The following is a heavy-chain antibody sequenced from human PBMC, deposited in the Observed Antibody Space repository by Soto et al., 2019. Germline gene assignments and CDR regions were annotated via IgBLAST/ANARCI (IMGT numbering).Heavy chain of an antibody. CDR2: ISGSGGST. D-gene: IGHD7-27*01. CDR3: AKAPLPLGSYFDY. CDR1: GITFISYA. V-gene: IGHV3-23*01. Sequence: GSLRLSCGASGITFISYAITSFGHSPGKGREGVAGISGSGGSTYYADSVKGRFTISRDNSKNTLYLQMNSLRAEDTAVYYCAKAPLPLGSYFDYWGQGTLVTVSS. J-gene: IGHJ4*02.